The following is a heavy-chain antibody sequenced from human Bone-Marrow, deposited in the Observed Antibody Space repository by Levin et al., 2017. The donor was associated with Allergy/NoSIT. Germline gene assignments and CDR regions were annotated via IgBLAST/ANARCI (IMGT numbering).Heavy chain of an antibody. CDR3: TIDYGDYFDY. CDR1: GFTFGNAW. J-gene: IGHJ4*02. V-gene: IGHV3-15*01. CDR2: FNSKTDGGAT. Sequence: PGGSLRLSCAASGFTFGNAWMSWVRQAPGKGLEWVGRFNSKTDGGATDYAAPVKGRFTISRDDSKNTLYLQMNSLKIEDTAVYYCTIDYGDYFDYWGQGTLVTVSS. D-gene: IGHD4-17*01.